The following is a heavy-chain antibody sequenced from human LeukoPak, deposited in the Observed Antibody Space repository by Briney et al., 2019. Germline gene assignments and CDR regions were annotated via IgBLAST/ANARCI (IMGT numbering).Heavy chain of an antibody. CDR3: ARAAPYYYDSSGYSAFDS. CDR2: ISSASSTI. Sequence: GGSLRLSCAASGFTFRSYSMHWVRQAPGKGLEWVSYISSASSTIYYADSVKGRFTISRDNAKNSLYLQMNSLRDEDTAVYYCARAAPYYYDSSGYSAFDSWGQGTMVTVSA. D-gene: IGHD3-22*01. J-gene: IGHJ3*02. CDR1: GFTFRSYS. V-gene: IGHV3-48*02.